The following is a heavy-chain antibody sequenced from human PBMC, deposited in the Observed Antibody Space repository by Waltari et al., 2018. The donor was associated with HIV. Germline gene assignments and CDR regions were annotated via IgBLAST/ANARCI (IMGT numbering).Heavy chain of an antibody. Sequence: EVQLVESGGGLVKPGVSLRLSCAASGFTFSYYIMNGVRQAPGEGLEWVSSITTNSIYIYYADSVKGRFTISRDNAKTSLYLQMNSLRAEDTGVYYCARDKAAPGYSPHAFDIWGQGTMVTVSS. D-gene: IGHD2-15*01. J-gene: IGHJ3*02. CDR1: GFTFSYYI. CDR2: ITTNSIYI. V-gene: IGHV3-21*01. CDR3: ARDKAAPGYSPHAFDI.